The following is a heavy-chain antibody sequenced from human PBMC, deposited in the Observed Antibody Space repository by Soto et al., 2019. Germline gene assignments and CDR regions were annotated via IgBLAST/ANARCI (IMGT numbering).Heavy chain of an antibody. CDR2: ISAYNGNT. V-gene: IGHV1-18*04. J-gene: IGHJ3*02. D-gene: IGHD3-22*01. CDR1: GYTFTSYG. CDR3: ARDPYDSSGYNDAFDI. Sequence: SVKVSCKASGYTFTSYGISWVRQAPVEGLEWMGWISAYNGNTNYAQKLQGRVTMTTDTSTSTAYMELRSLRSDDTAVYYCARDPYDSSGYNDAFDIWGQGTLDIVSS.